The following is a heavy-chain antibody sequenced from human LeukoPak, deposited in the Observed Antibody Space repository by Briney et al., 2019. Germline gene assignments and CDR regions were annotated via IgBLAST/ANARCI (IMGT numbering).Heavy chain of an antibody. CDR1: GFSFSSYD. V-gene: IGHV3-23*01. Sequence: GGSLRLSCAASGFSFSSYDMSWVRQAPGKGLEWVSGIRGSGGSTFYADSVKGRFTISRDNSKNTLYLQMNSLRAEDTAVYYCAKGFYASGSFQGAFDIWGQGTLVTVSS. CDR3: AKGFYASGSFQGAFDI. CDR2: IRGSGGST. J-gene: IGHJ3*02. D-gene: IGHD3-10*01.